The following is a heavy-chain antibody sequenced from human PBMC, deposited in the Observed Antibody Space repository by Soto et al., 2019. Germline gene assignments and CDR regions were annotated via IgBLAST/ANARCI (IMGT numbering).Heavy chain of an antibody. CDR1: GFTFSTST. V-gene: IGHV3-48*02. D-gene: IGHD3-10*01. CDR2: ISGGGSTT. Sequence: GSLRLSFAASGFTFSTSTMNWVRQAPGKGLEWIAYISGGGSTTYFPDSVKGRFTISRDDAKKSLYLQMNSLRDDDTAVYYCAARFADYWGQGTLVTVSS. CDR3: AARFADY. J-gene: IGHJ4*02.